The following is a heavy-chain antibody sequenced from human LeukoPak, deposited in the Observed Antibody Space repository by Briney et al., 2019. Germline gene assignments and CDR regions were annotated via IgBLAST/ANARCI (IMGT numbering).Heavy chain of an antibody. CDR2: IHYSGST. J-gene: IGHJ4*02. D-gene: IGHD3-10*01. CDR1: GGSISSYY. CDR3: ARGYYYGSGDN. Sequence: SETLSLTCTVSGGSISSYYWSWMRQSPGKELEWIGYIHYSGSTNYNPSLKSRVTISVDTSKNQFSLKLSSVTAADTAVYYCARGYYYGSGDNWGQGTLVTVSS. V-gene: IGHV4-59*01.